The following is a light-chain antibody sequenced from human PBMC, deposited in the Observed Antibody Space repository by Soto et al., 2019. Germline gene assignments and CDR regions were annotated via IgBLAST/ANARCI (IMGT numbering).Light chain of an antibody. V-gene: IGKV3-15*01. Sequence: EIVMTQSPATLSVSPGERATLSCRASQSVSSNLAWYQQKPGQPPRLLIYDGSTRATGIPARFSGSGSATEFTLTIGSLQSEDSAFYYCQQYNNWPPRSTFGPGTKVDIK. J-gene: IGKJ3*01. CDR1: QSVSSN. CDR2: DGS. CDR3: QQYNNWPPRST.